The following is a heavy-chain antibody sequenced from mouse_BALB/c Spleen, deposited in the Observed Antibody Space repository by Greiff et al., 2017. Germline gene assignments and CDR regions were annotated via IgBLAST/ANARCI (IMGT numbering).Heavy chain of an antibody. CDR2: ILPGSGST. D-gene: IGHD1-1*01. Sequence: VQLQQSGAELMKPGASVKISCKATGYTFSSYWIEWVKQRPGHGLEWIGEILPGSGSTNYNEKFKGKATFTADTSSNTAYMQLSSLTSEDSAVYYCARTMGYYGAMDYWGQGTSVTVSS. CDR1: GYTFSSYW. V-gene: IGHV1-9*01. J-gene: IGHJ4*01. CDR3: ARTMGYYGAMDY.